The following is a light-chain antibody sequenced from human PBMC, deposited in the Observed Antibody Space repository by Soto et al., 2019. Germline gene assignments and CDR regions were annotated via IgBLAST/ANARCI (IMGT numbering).Light chain of an antibody. J-gene: IGLJ7*01. V-gene: IGLV1-47*01. CDR3: AAWDDDLIGMV. Sequence: QSVLTQPPSTSGTPGQRVTISCSGSGSNIGNNFVYWYFHLPGAAPQLLIYRNNQRPSGVPDRFSASKSGTSASLAVSGLRSEDEADYYCAAWDDDLIGMVFGGGTQLTVL. CDR2: RNN. CDR1: GSNIGNNF.